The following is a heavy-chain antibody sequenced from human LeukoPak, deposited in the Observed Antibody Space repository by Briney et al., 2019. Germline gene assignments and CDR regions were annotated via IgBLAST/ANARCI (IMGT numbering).Heavy chain of an antibody. D-gene: IGHD3-10*01. J-gene: IGHJ3*02. Sequence: SVKVSCKASGGTFSSYAIGWVRQAPGQGLEWMGGIIPIFGTANYAQKFQGRVTITADESTSTAYMELSSLRSDDTAVYYCARDLSNYYGSGSYFAFDIWGQGTMVTVSS. V-gene: IGHV1-69*13. CDR2: IIPIFGTA. CDR1: GGTFSSYA. CDR3: ARDLSNYYGSGSYFAFDI.